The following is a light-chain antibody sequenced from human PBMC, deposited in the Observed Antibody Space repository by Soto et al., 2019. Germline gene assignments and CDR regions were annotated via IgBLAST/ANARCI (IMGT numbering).Light chain of an antibody. Sequence: DIVLTQSPDTLSLSPGERATLSCRASQGVRSNLAWYQQRPGQAPRLLIYGASSRATGIPDRFSGSGSGTDFSLTISRLEPEDFAVYYCQQYGVSPRTFGQGTKVDI. J-gene: IGKJ1*01. CDR1: QGVRSN. V-gene: IGKV3-20*01. CDR2: GAS. CDR3: QQYGVSPRT.